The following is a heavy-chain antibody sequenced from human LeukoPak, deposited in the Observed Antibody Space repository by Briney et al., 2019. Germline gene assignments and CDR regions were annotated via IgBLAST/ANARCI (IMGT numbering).Heavy chain of an antibody. CDR3: ARDRDGSGTGYYYYYGMDV. J-gene: IGHJ6*02. D-gene: IGHD3-10*01. CDR1: GFTFSSYA. Sequence: GGSLRLSCSASGFTFSSYAMHWVRQAPGKGLEYVSAISSNGGSTYYADSVKGRFTISRDNSKNTLYLQMSSLRAEDTAVYYCARDRDGSGTGYYYYYGMDVWGQGTTVTVSS. CDR2: ISSNGGST. V-gene: IGHV3-64D*06.